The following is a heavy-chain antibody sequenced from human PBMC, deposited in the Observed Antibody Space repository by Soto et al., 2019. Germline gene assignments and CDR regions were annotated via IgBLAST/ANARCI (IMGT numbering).Heavy chain of an antibody. Sequence: LRLSCVVSGFTFSSYWMSWVRQAPGKGLEWVANINQDGSEKYYVDSVKGRFTISRDNAKNSLYLQMDSLRAEDTAVYYCARESGYCSGGSCYSGNFDYWGQGTLVTVSS. J-gene: IGHJ4*02. CDR1: GFTFSSYW. CDR3: ARESGYCSGGSCYSGNFDY. CDR2: INQDGSEK. D-gene: IGHD2-15*01. V-gene: IGHV3-7*01.